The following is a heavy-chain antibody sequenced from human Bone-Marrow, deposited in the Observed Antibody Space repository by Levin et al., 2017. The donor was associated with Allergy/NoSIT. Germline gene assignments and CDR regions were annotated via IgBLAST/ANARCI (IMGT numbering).Heavy chain of an antibody. J-gene: IGHJ4*02. CDR3: ARPSSLLTLSMGGPFDY. CDR1: GGTFSSYA. V-gene: IGHV1-69*13. Sequence: ASVKVSCKASGGTFSSYAISWVRQAPGQGLEWMGGIIPIFGTANYAQKFQGRVTITADESTSTAYMELSSLRSEDTAVYYCARPSSLLTLSMGGPFDYWGQGTLVTVSS. D-gene: IGHD2/OR15-2a*01. CDR2: IIPIFGTA.